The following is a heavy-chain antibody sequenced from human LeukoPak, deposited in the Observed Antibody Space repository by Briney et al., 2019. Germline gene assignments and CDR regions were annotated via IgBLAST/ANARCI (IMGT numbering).Heavy chain of an antibody. CDR3: ARAAIYCSGGSCYSGYFDY. D-gene: IGHD2-15*01. V-gene: IGHV3-7*01. J-gene: IGHJ4*02. Sequence: SGGSLRLSCAASGFTFSSYWMSWVRQAPGKGLEGVANIKQDGSEKYYVDSVKGRFTISRDNAKNSLYLQMNSLRAEDTAVYYCARAAIYCSGGSCYSGYFDYWGQGTLVTASS. CDR1: GFTFSSYW. CDR2: IKQDGSEK.